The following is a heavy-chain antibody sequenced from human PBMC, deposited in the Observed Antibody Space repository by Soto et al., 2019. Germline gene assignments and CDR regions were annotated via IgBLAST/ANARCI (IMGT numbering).Heavy chain of an antibody. CDR1: GYTFTSYY. D-gene: IGHD2-2*01. Sequence: QVQLVQSGAEVKKPGASVKVSCKASGYTFTSYYMHWVRQAPGQGLEWMGIINPSGGSTSYAQKFQGRVTMTRDTSTSTVCLELSSLRSEDTAVYYCASIYGSTSSLARNYYYYGMDVWGQGTTVTVSS. CDR2: INPSGGST. CDR3: ASIYGSTSSLARNYYYYGMDV. J-gene: IGHJ6*02. V-gene: IGHV1-46*01.